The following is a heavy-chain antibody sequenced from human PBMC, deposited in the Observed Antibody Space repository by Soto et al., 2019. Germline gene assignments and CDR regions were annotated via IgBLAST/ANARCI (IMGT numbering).Heavy chain of an antibody. CDR2: IIPIFGTA. CDR3: AREVGSGDYVFDY. V-gene: IGHV1-69*13. J-gene: IGHJ4*02. Sequence: ASVKVSCKASGGTFSSYAISWVRQAPGQGLEWMGGIIPIFGTANYAQKFQGRVTITADESTSTAYMELSSLRSEDTAVYYCAREVGSGDYVFDYWGQGTLVTVSS. CDR1: GGTFSSYA. D-gene: IGHD4-17*01.